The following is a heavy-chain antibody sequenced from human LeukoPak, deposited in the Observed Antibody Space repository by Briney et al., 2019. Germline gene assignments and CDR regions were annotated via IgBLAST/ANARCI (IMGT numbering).Heavy chain of an antibody. Sequence: PGGSLRLSCAASGFIFSNYGMYWVRQAPDKRLEWVAVIWNDGSNKYYADPVKGRFTISRDNSKNTLYLQMNSLRAEDTAIYYCAKFPESYYYMDVWGKGTTVTVSS. V-gene: IGHV3-33*06. CDR2: IWNDGSNK. CDR1: GFIFSNYG. J-gene: IGHJ6*03. CDR3: AKFPESYYYMDV.